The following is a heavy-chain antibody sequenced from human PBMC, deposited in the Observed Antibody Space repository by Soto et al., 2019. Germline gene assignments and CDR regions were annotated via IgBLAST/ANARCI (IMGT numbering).Heavy chain of an antibody. CDR3: ARAAYGGEMATIGADDAFDI. CDR2: IIPIFGTA. Sequence: SVKVSCKASGGTFSSYAISWVRQAPGQGLEWMGGIIPIFGTANYAQKLQGRVTMTTDTSTSTAYMELRSLRSDDTAVYYCARAAYGGEMATIGADDAFDIWGQGTMVT. V-gene: IGHV1-69*05. CDR1: GGTFSSYA. J-gene: IGHJ3*02. D-gene: IGHD5-12*01.